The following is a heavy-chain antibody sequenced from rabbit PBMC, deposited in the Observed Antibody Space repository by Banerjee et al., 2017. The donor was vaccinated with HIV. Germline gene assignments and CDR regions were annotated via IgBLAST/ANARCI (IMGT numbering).Heavy chain of an antibody. D-gene: IGHD8-1*01. Sequence: QSLEESGGDLVKPGASLTLACTASGFSFSSSYWICWVRQAPGKGLEWIACISAGSSGTRYATWAKGRFTISKSSSTTVTLHMTSLTVADTATYFCARDTGSSFSSYGMDLWAQAPSSPS. J-gene: IGHJ6*01. CDR2: ISAGSSGT. CDR1: GFSFSSSYW. CDR3: ARDTGSSFSSYGMDL. V-gene: IGHV1S40*01.